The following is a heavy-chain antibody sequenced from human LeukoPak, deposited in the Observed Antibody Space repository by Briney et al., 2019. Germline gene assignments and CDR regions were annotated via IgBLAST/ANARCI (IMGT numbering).Heavy chain of an antibody. Sequence: ASVKVSCKASGYTFTSYGISWVRQAPGQGLEWMGWISAYNGNTNYAQKLQGRVTMTTDTSTSTAYMELRSLRSDDTAVYYCARDGLDSLRYFDWLAYYYYMDVWGKGTTVTVS. J-gene: IGHJ6*03. CDR2: ISAYNGNT. D-gene: IGHD3-9*01. CDR3: ARDGLDSLRYFDWLAYYYYMDV. CDR1: GYTFTSYG. V-gene: IGHV1-18*01.